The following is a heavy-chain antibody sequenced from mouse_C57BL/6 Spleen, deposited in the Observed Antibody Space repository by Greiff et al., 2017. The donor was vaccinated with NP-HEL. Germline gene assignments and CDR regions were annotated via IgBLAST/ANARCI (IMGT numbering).Heavy chain of an antibody. Sequence: QVQLQQSGAELVRPGSSVKLSCKASGYTFTSYWMDWVKQRPGQGLEWIGNIYPSDSETHYNQKFKDKATLTVDKSSSTAYMQLSSLTSEDSAVYYCARRAVVATRTWFAYWGQGTLVTVSA. CDR2: IYPSDSET. D-gene: IGHD1-1*01. CDR3: ARRAVVATRTWFAY. J-gene: IGHJ3*01. V-gene: IGHV1-61*01. CDR1: GYTFTSYW.